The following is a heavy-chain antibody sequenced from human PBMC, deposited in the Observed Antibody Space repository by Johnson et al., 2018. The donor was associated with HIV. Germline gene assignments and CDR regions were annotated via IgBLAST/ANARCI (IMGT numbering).Heavy chain of an antibody. J-gene: IGHJ3*02. D-gene: IGHD1-26*01. CDR1: GFTFSTYA. Sequence: QVQLVESGGGVVQPGRSLRVSCAASGFTFSTYAMHWVRQAPGKGLEWVAVISYDGSNKYYADSVKGRFTISRDNSKNTLYLQMNSLRAEDTALYYCARRDSGSLSFDMWGQGTMFTVSS. CDR3: ARRDSGSLSFDM. V-gene: IGHV3-30-3*01. CDR2: ISYDGSNK.